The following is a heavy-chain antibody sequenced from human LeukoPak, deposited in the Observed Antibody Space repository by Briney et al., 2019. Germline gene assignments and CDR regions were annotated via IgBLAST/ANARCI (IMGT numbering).Heavy chain of an antibody. CDR1: GGTFSSYT. D-gene: IGHD5-12*01. Sequence: ASVKVSCKASGGTFSSYTVSWVRQAPGQGLEWMGGIIPIFGTTNYAQKFQGRVTITADDSTSTAYMELSSLRSEDTAVYYCARSVGYSGYGIDYWGQETLVTVSS. CDR2: IIPIFGTT. CDR3: ARSVGYSGYGIDY. V-gene: IGHV1-69*13. J-gene: IGHJ4*02.